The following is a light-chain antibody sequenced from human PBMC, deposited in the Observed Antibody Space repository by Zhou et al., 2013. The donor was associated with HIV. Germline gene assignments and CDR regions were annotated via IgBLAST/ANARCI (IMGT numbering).Light chain of an antibody. CDR2: KAS. CDR3: QQVNSYPPVT. CDR1: QSISSW. V-gene: IGKV1-5*03. Sequence: DIQMTQSPSTLSASVGDRVTITCRASQSISSWLAWYQQKPGKAPKLLIYKASSLESGVPSRFSGSGSGTEFTLTISSLQPEDLATYYCQQVNSYPPVTFGGGTKVEIK. J-gene: IGKJ4*01.